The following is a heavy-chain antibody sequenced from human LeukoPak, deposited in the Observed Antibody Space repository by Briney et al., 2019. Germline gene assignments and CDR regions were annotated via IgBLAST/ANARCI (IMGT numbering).Heavy chain of an antibody. J-gene: IGHJ4*02. D-gene: IGHD1/OR15-1a*01. CDR2: ISPDGNIE. V-gene: IGHV3-30*18. CDR3: AKINNDDDY. Sequence: GGSLRLSCAASGCTFTAFGIHWVRQAPGKGLEWVAAISPDGNIEYYTDSVKGRFTISRDNSKNMIYLQMNSLRGEDSAVYYCAKINNDDDYWGQGTLVTVSS. CDR1: GCTFTAFG.